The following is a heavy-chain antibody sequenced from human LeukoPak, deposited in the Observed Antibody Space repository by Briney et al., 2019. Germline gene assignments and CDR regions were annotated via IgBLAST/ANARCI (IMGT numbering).Heavy chain of an antibody. Sequence: SETLSLTCTVSGGSISGYYCSWIRQPPGKGLEWIGYIYYSGSTYYNPSLKSRVTISVDTSKNQFSLKLSSVTAADTAVYYCARQVYNSWCFDYWGQGTLVTVSS. V-gene: IGHV4-59*04. D-gene: IGHD6-13*01. J-gene: IGHJ4*02. CDR1: GGSISGYY. CDR3: ARQVYNSWCFDY. CDR2: IYYSGST.